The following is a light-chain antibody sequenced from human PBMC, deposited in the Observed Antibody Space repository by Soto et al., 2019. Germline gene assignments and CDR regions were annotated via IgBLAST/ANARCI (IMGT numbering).Light chain of an antibody. CDR3: SSYAGSNNRV. Sequence: QPVLTQPPSASGSPGQSVTISCTGTSSDVGGYNYVSWYQQHPGKAPKLMIYEVSKRPSGVPDRFSGSKSGNTASLTVSGLQAEDEADYYCSSYAGSNNRVFGTGTKVTVL. J-gene: IGLJ1*01. CDR1: SSDVGGYNY. CDR2: EVS. V-gene: IGLV2-8*01.